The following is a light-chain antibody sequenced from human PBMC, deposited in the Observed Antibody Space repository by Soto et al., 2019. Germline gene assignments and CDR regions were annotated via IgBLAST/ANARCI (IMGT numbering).Light chain of an antibody. V-gene: IGKV1-33*01. Sequence: DIQMTQSPSSLSASVGDRITITCQASEDITNYLHWYQQKPGKAPKLLIYDASNLETGVPSRFSGSGSGTDFSFTISSLQAEDIATYYCQQYVYMPYTFGQGTKLEMK. CDR1: EDITNY. CDR2: DAS. J-gene: IGKJ2*01. CDR3: QQYVYMPYT.